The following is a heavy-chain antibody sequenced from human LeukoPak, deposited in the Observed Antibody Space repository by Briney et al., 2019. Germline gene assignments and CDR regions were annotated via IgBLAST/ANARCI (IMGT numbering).Heavy chain of an antibody. V-gene: IGHV3-30*04. D-gene: IGHD2/OR15-2a*01. CDR3: TRSLRVDTYASHNGTNFHR. Sequence: GGSLRLSCAASGFTFSNYALHWVRQAPGKGLEWVALISDDGNNKYYTDSMKGRFTISRDNSKNTLYLQVHSLRPEDTAVYYCTRSLRVDTYASHNGTNFHRWGQGTLVTVSS. CDR2: ISDDGNNK. CDR1: GFTFSNYA. J-gene: IGHJ4*02.